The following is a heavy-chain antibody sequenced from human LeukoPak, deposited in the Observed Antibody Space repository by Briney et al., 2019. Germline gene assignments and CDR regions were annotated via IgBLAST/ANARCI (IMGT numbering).Heavy chain of an antibody. Sequence: GGSLRLSCAASGFTFSSYSMNWVRQAPGKGLEWVANINQDGGEKYYVDSVKGRFTMSRDNAKNSVYVQMNSLRAEDTAVYYCARGGGLFDIWGQGTMVTVSS. CDR2: INQDGGEK. J-gene: IGHJ3*02. CDR1: GFTFSSYS. CDR3: ARGGGLFDI. D-gene: IGHD2-15*01. V-gene: IGHV3-7*01.